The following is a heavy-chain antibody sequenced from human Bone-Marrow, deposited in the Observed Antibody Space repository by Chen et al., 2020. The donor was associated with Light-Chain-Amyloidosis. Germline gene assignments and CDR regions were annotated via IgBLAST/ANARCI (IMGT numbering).Heavy chain of an antibody. V-gene: IGHV5-51*01. Sequence: EVQLEQSGPEVKKPGESLKISCKGPGYTFPTYWIGWVRQMPGKGLEWMGVIYPDDSDARYSPSFEGQVTISADKSITTAYLQWRSLKASDTAMYYCARRRDGYNFDYWGQGTLVTVSS. CDR3: ARRRDGYNFDY. D-gene: IGHD5-12*01. CDR2: IYPDDSDA. CDR1: GYTFPTYW. J-gene: IGHJ4*02.